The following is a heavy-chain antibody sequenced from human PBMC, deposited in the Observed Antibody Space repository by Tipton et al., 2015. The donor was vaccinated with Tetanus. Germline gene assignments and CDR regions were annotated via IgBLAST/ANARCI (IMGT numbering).Heavy chain of an antibody. D-gene: IGHD2-21*02. CDR3: ARATANSAFDF. CDR2: INPNSGGT. V-gene: IGHV1-2*02. CDR1: GYTFTGNY. Sequence: QSGPEVKKPGASVKVSCTASGYTFTGNYIHWVRQVPGQRLEWMAWINPNSGGTDFARKFQGRVTVTRDTSISTAYMELSGLRSDDPAVYFCARATANSAFDFWGQGTQVFVSS. J-gene: IGHJ4*02.